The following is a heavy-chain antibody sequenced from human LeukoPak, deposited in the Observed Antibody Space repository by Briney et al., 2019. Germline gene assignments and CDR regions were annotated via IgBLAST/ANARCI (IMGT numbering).Heavy chain of an antibody. CDR3: ARGSYGYSGSYYRLDY. D-gene: IGHD1-26*01. CDR2: INPNSGGT. Sequence: ASVKVPCKASGYTFTGYYMHWVRQAPGQGLEWMGRINPNSGGTNYAQKFQGRVTMTRDTSISTAYMELSRLRSDATAVYYCARGSYGYSGSYYRLDYWGQGTLVTVSS. J-gene: IGHJ4*02. CDR1: GYTFTGYY. V-gene: IGHV1-2*06.